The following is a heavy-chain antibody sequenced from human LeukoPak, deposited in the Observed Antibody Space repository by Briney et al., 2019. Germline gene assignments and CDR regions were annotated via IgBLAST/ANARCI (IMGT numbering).Heavy chain of an antibody. CDR1: GDSISTYY. Sequence: SETLSLTCSVSGDSISTYYWSWIRQPPGKALEWIGYVYYSGSTDYNPSLKSRVTISVDTSKKQFSLNLNSVTAADTAVYYCSASKPLWLRGLFDYWGQGTLVTVSS. D-gene: IGHD3-22*01. V-gene: IGHV4-59*01. CDR3: SASKPLWLRGLFDY. CDR2: VYYSGST. J-gene: IGHJ4*02.